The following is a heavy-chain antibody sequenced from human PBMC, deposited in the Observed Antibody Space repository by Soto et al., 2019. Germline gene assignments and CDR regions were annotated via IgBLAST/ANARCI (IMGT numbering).Heavy chain of an antibody. CDR1: GGSISSGGYY. J-gene: IGHJ4*02. Sequence: QVQLQESGPGLVKPSQTLSLTCTVSGGSISSGGYYWSWIRQHPGKGLEWIGYIYYSGSTYYNPPLKCRVTVSVDTSKNLFSLKLSSVTAADTAVYYCARGDMVRGITQSDYCGQGTLVTVSS. V-gene: IGHV4-31*03. CDR3: ARGDMVRGITQSDY. D-gene: IGHD3-10*01. CDR2: IYYSGST.